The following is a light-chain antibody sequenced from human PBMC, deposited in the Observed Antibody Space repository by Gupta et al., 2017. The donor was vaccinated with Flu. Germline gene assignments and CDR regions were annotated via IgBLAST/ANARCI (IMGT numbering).Light chain of an antibody. CDR2: AAS. CDR1: QSVTTSY. V-gene: IGKV3-20*01. Sequence: ERATLSCRASQSVTTSYLAWYQQKLGQAPRLLIYAASSRATGIPDRFSGSGSGTDFTLTISRLEPEDFAVYYCQQYGHSPWTFGQGTKVEIK. J-gene: IGKJ1*01. CDR3: QQYGHSPWT.